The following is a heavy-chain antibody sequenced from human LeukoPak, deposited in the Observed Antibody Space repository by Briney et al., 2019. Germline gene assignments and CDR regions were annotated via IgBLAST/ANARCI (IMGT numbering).Heavy chain of an antibody. CDR3: ATQRSYCSTTSCYVDY. J-gene: IGHJ4*02. CDR2: IYSGGST. D-gene: IGHD2-2*01. V-gene: IGHV3-53*01. CDR1: GFTVSSNY. Sequence: PGGSLRLSCAASGFTVSSNYMSWVRQAPGKGLDWVSVIYSGGSTYYADSVKGRFTISRDNSKNTLHLQLNSLREEDTAVYYCATQRSYCSTTSCYVDYWGQGTLVTVSS.